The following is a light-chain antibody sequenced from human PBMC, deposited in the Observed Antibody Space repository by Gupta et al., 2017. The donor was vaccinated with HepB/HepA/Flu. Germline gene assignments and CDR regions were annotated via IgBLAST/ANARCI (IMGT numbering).Light chain of an antibody. CDR2: WAS. CDR1: QSLFNTYNNKNY. J-gene: IGKJ1*01. CDR3: QQYFTNPRT. V-gene: IGKV4-1*01. Sequence: IVMTQSPDSLPVSLGERATIHCKSSQSLFNTYNNKNYLAWYQQRPGQPPRILFYWASARESGVPDRFSDSGSGTDFTLTVSSLQAGDVATYYCQQYFTNPRTFGQGTKVAIK.